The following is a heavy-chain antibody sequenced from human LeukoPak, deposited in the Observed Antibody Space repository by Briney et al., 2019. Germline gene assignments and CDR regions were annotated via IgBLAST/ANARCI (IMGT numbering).Heavy chain of an antibody. CDR1: GFTFSSYG. CDR2: ISYDGSNK. J-gene: IGHJ6*02. V-gene: IGHV3-30*18. Sequence: GGSLRLSCAASGFTFSSYGMHWVRQAPGKGLEWVAVISYDGSNKYCADSVKGRFTISRDNSKNTLYLQMNSLRAEDTAVYYCAKDLLSGSYSYYYYGMDVWGQGTTVTVSS. CDR3: AKDLLSGSYSYYYYGMDV. D-gene: IGHD3-10*01.